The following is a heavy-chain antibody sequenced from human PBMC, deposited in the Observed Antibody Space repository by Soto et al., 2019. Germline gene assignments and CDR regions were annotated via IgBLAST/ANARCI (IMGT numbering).Heavy chain of an antibody. J-gene: IGHJ5*02. V-gene: IGHV1-18*01. CDR3: ARDMVAVSQGWFEP. Sequence: ASVKVSCKASGYTFTTYGINWVRQAAGQGLEWMGWISAYNGNTRYAQNLQGRVTMTTDTSTSTAYMELRSLRSDDTAVYYCARDMVAVSQGWFEPLGQGTRVNVS. CDR1: GYTFTTYG. D-gene: IGHD2-15*01. CDR2: ISAYNGNT.